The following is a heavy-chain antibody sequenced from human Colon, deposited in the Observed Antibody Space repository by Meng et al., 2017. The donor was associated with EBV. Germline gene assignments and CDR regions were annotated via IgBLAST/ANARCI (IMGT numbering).Heavy chain of an antibody. V-gene: IGHV3-23*04. CDR2: ISGSGGHT. J-gene: IGHJ4*02. CDR1: GFTFSNYA. Sequence: EGQRVGSGGGLVQPVGSLRLSCAASGFTFSNYAMNWVRQSPGKGLEWVSAISGSGGHTYYADSVKGRFTISRDNAKNTVHLQLNSLRVEDTALYFCAKSRGEQWLIYYWGQGTLVTVSS. CDR3: AKSRGEQWLIYY. D-gene: IGHD6-19*01.